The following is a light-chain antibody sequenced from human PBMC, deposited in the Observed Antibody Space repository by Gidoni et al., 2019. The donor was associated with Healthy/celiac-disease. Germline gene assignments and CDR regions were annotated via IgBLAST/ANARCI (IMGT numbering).Light chain of an antibody. CDR3: QQYGNSPGT. Sequence: EIVLTQSPGTLSLSPGERATLSCRASQSVSSSFLAWYQQKPGQAPRLLIYGASSRATGIPDRFSGSGSGTDFTLTISRLESEDFAVYYCQQYGNSPGTFXQXTKLESK. CDR1: QSVSSSF. V-gene: IGKV3-20*01. CDR2: GAS. J-gene: IGKJ2*01.